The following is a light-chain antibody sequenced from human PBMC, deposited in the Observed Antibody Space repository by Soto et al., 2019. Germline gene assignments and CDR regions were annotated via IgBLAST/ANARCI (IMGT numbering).Light chain of an antibody. CDR2: HVS. V-gene: IGLV2-14*01. CDR1: SSDVSAYNY. Sequence: QSALTQPASVSGSPGQSITISCTGTSSDVSAYNYVSWYQQHPGKAPKLMIYHVSNRPSGVSSRFSGSKSGNAASLTISGLQAEDEADYYCSSYTSSSTYVFGTGTKVTVL. J-gene: IGLJ1*01. CDR3: SSYTSSSTYV.